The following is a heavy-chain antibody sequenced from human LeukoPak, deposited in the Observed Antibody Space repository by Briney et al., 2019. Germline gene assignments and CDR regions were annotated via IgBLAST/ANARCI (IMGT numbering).Heavy chain of an antibody. CDR2: IYYSGST. CDR3: ARGWGMITMVRGVKIPPTDAFDI. V-gene: IGHV4-59*01. J-gene: IGHJ3*02. D-gene: IGHD3-10*01. CDR1: GGSISSYY. Sequence: PSETLSLTCTVSGGSISSYYWSWIRQPPGKGLEWIGYIYYSGSTNYNPSLKSRVTISVDTSKNQFSLKLSSVTAADTAVYYCARGWGMITMVRGVKIPPTDAFDIWGQGTMVTVSS.